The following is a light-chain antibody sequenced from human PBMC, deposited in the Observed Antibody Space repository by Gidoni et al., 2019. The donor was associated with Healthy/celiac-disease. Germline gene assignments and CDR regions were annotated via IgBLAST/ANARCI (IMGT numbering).Light chain of an antibody. J-gene: IGKJ1*01. V-gene: IGKV6-21*02. Sequence: EMVLTQYPYLQSVTPKEKVASTCRASQSIGSSLHWYQQKPDQSPKLLIKYASQSISGVPSRFSGSGSGTDFTLTINSLDAEDAASYYCHQSSSFPRTFGQGTKVEIK. CDR1: QSIGSS. CDR3: HQSSSFPRT. CDR2: YAS.